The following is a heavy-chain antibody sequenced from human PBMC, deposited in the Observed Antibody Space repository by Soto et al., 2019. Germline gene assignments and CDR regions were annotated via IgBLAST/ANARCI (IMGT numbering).Heavy chain of an antibody. CDR3: ARESGSVFLSSRERFGESYFSWFDP. V-gene: IGHV3-48*01. Sequence: GGSLRLSCAASGFTFSSYSMNWVRQAPGKGLEWVSYISSSSSTIYYADSVKGRFTISRDNAKNSLYLQMNSLRAEDTAVYYCARESGSVFLSSRERFGESYFSWFDPWGQGTLVTVSS. J-gene: IGHJ5*02. D-gene: IGHD3-10*01. CDR2: ISSSSSTI. CDR1: GFTFSSYS.